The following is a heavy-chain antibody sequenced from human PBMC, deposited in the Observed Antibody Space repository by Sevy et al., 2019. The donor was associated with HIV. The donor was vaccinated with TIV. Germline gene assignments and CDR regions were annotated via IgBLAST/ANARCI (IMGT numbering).Heavy chain of an antibody. V-gene: IGHV3-7*01. D-gene: IGHD6-13*01. J-gene: IGHJ4*02. CDR1: GFTLNSYW. CDR2: IKQDGSVR. Sequence: GESLKISCVASGFTLNSYWMSWVRQAPGKGLEWVANIKQDGSVRYYVDSVKGRFTISRDNARNLVYLQMNSLRVEDTALYYCVRAIAADGSFWGQGTLVTVSS. CDR3: VRAIAADGSF.